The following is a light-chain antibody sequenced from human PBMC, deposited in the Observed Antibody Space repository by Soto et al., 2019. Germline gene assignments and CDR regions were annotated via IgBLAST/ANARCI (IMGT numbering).Light chain of an antibody. J-gene: IGKJ5*01. V-gene: IGKV1D-12*01. Sequence: DVPMTQSPSSVSASVGDRVTITCRASQDISRWLAWYQQKPGQAPKFLIYAAANLQSGDPSRFSGSGSGTDFALTISSLQPEEFATYYCQQGNKFPVTFGQGTRLEMK. CDR2: AAA. CDR3: QQGNKFPVT. CDR1: QDISRW.